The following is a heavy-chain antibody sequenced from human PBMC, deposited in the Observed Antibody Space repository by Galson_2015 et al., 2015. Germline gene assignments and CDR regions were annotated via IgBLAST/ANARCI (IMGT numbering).Heavy chain of an antibody. V-gene: IGHV3-74*01. J-gene: IGHJ5*01. CDR3: ARDGGYYWFDS. D-gene: IGHD2-21*01. CDR1: GFNFSNNW. Sequence: SLRLSCAASGFNFSNNWIHWVRHAPGKGLVWVSRINSDGSSTSYADSVKGRFTVSRDNARNTLYLQMNSLRVEDTAVYYCARDGGYYWFDSWGQGTLVTVSS. CDR2: INSDGSST.